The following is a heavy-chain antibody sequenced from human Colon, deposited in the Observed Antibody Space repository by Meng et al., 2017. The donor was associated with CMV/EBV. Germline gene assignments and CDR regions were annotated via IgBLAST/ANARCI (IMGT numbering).Heavy chain of an antibody. D-gene: IGHD2-2*03. CDR1: GFTFSSYW. Sequence: GSLKISCAASGFTFSSYWMSWVRQAPGKGLEWVANIKQDGSEKYYVDSVKGRFTISRDNAKNSLYLQMNSLRAEDTAVYYCARDAIGDCTSTACYWFDYWGQGSLVTVSS. J-gene: IGHJ5*01. V-gene: IGHV3-7*01. CDR3: ARDAIGDCTSTACYWFDY. CDR2: IKQDGSEK.